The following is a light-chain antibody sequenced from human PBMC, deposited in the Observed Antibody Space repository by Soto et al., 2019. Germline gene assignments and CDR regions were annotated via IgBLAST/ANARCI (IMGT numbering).Light chain of an antibody. CDR3: QQRSNWPPG. CDR1: QSVSSY. CDR2: DAS. V-gene: IGKV3-11*01. J-gene: IGKJ3*01. Sequence: EIVLTQSPATLSLSPGERATLSCRASQSVSSYLAWYQQKPAQAPRLLIYDASNKATGIPARFSGSGSGTDSTLTISSLEPEDFAIYYCQQRSNWPPGFGPGTKVDIK.